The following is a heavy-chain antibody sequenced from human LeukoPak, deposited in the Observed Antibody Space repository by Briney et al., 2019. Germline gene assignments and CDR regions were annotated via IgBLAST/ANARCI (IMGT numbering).Heavy chain of an antibody. CDR1: GYTFTGYY. D-gene: IGHD3-9*01. CDR3: ARRLLRYFDWLLDRAFDI. Sequence: ASVKVSCKASGYTFTGYYMHWVRQAPGQGLEWMGWINPNSGGTNYAQKFQGRVTMTRDTSISTAYMELSRLRSDDTAVYYCARRLLRYFDWLLDRAFDIWGQGTMVTVSS. CDR2: INPNSGGT. J-gene: IGHJ3*02. V-gene: IGHV1-2*02.